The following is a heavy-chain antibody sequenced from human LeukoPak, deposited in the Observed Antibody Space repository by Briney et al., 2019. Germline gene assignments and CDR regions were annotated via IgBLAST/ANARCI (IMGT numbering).Heavy chain of an antibody. D-gene: IGHD3-22*01. Sequence: GPSLRLSCAASGLTFVSNSMNWVRQDRGKGLEWVSSISSISRYIYYADSVKGRFTISRDNANNSLYLQMNSLRAEDTAVYYCARDLPTYTDYYDSSGYYLDYWGQGTLVTVSS. J-gene: IGHJ4*02. CDR3: ARDLPTYTDYYDSSGYYLDY. V-gene: IGHV3-21*01. CDR2: ISSISRYI. CDR1: GLTFVSNS.